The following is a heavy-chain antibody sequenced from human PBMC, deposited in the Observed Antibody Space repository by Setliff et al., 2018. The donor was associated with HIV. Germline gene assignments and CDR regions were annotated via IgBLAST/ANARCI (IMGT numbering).Heavy chain of an antibody. CDR3: ARQMPFPGIAITPVDY. J-gene: IGHJ4*02. D-gene: IGHD5-12*01. CDR2: IYYSGST. CDR1: GGSISSYY. V-gene: IGHV4-59*08. Sequence: SETLSLTCTVSGGSISSYYWSWIRQPPGKGLEWIGYIYYSGSTNYNPSLKSRVTISVDTSKNQFSLKLSSVTAADTAVSYCARQMPFPGIAITPVDYWGQGALVTVSS.